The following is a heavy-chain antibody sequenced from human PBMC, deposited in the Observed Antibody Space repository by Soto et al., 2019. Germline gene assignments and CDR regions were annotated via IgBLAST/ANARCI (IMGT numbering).Heavy chain of an antibody. J-gene: IGHJ6*02. D-gene: IGHD1-20*01. CDR1: GGTFSSYA. CDR2: IIPIFGTA. V-gene: IGHV1-69*06. CDR3: ARDNWNATALYYYYGMDV. Sequence: SVKVSCKASGGTFSSYAISWVRQAPGQGLEWMGGIIPIFGTANYAQKFQGRVTVTADKSTSTAYMELSSLRSEDTAVYYCARDNWNATALYYYYGMDVWGQGTTVTVSS.